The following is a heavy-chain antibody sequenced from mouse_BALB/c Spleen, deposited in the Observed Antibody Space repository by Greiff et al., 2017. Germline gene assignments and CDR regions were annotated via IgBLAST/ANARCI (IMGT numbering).Heavy chain of an antibody. CDR3: GRTVSGNYEGAWFAD. D-gene: IGHD2-1*01. CDR1: GFTFSSFG. Sequence: EVQVVESGGGLVQPGGSRKLSCAASGFTFSSFGMHWVRQAPEKGLEWVAYISSGSSTIYYADTVKGRFTISRDNPKNTLFLQMTSLKSEDTAMYDCGRTVSGNYEGAWFADWGGGGLVTVSA. CDR2: ISSGSSTI. V-gene: IGHV5-17*02. J-gene: IGHJ3*01.